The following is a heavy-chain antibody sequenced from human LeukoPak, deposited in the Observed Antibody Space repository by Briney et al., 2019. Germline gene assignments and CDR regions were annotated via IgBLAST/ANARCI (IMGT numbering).Heavy chain of an antibody. V-gene: IGHV4-59*12. CDR3: ARGLRGYSYRYYYYMDV. D-gene: IGHD5-18*01. CDR1: GGSISSYY. J-gene: IGHJ6*03. CDR2: IYYSGST. Sequence: PSETLSLTCTVSGGSISSYYWSWIRQPPGKGLEWIGYIYYSGSTNYNPSLKSRVTISVDTSKNQFSLKLSSVTAADTAVYYCARGLRGYSYRYYYYMDVWGKGTTVTVSS.